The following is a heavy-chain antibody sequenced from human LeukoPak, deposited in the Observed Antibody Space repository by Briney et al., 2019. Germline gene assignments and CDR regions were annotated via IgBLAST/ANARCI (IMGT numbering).Heavy chain of an antibody. J-gene: IGHJ3*02. Sequence: SETLSLTCTVSGGSISSSSYYWGWIRQPPGKGLEWIGNIYYTGSSYYNPSLKSRVTISVDTSKNQFSLKLSSVTAADTAVYYCARTSTGRAFDIWGQGTMVTVSS. V-gene: IGHV4-39*07. CDR2: IYYTGSS. CDR3: ARTSTGRAFDI. D-gene: IGHD1-26*01. CDR1: GGSISSSSYY.